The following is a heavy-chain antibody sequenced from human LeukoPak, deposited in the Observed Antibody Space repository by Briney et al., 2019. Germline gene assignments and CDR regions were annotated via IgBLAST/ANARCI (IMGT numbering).Heavy chain of an antibody. Sequence: SETLSLTCTVSGGSISSYYWSWIRQPPGKGLEWIGYIYYSGSTNYNPSLKSRVTISVDTSKNQFSLKLSSVTAADTAVYYCARDEAIAVAGYCYYGMDVWGKGTTVTVSS. D-gene: IGHD6-19*01. CDR1: GGSISSYY. CDR2: IYYSGST. V-gene: IGHV4-59*01. J-gene: IGHJ6*04. CDR3: ARDEAIAVAGYCYYGMDV.